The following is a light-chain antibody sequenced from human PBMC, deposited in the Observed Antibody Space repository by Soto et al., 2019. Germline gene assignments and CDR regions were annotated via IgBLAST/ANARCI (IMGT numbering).Light chain of an antibody. J-gene: IGLJ3*02. V-gene: IGLV1-40*01. Sequence: QSVLTQPPSVSGDPGQRVTLSCTGNSSNLGAGYDVHWYKQVPGAAPKLVIFGNRNRPSGVPERFSGPKSGTSASLAITGIQAEDEADYYCQAYEYSLTASVFGGGTQRTVL. CDR1: SSNLGAGYD. CDR3: QAYEYSLTASV. CDR2: GNR.